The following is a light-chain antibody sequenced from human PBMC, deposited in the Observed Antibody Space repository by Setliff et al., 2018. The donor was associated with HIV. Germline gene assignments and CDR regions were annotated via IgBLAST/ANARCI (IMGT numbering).Light chain of an antibody. CDR2: EVN. Sequence: QSALTQPRSVSGSPGQSVTISCTGTNSNVGGSKYASWYQQYPGKAPKLLIYEVNKRPSEVPDRFSGSKSGNTASLTISGLQADDEADYYCCAYVFGTGTKVTVL. CDR3: CAYV. V-gene: IGLV2-11*01. J-gene: IGLJ1*01. CDR1: NSNVGGSKY.